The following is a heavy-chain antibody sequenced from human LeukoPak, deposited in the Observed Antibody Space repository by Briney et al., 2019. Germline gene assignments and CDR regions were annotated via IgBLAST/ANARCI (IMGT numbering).Heavy chain of an antibody. CDR2: INPSGGSA. CDR3: ARANLEYYYDSSGKSRYFQH. J-gene: IGHJ1*01. V-gene: IGHV1-46*01. D-gene: IGHD3-22*01. CDR1: GYTFTSYG. Sequence: ASVKASCKASGYTFTSYGISWVRQAPGQGLEWMGIINPSGGSASYAQKFQGRVTMTRDTSTSTVYMELSSLRSEDTAVYYCARANLEYYYDSSGKSRYFQHWGQGTLVTVSS.